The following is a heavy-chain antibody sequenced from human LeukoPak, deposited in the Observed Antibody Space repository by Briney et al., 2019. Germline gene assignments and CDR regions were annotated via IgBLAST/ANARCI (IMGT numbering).Heavy chain of an antibody. V-gene: IGHV3-21*01. Sequence: NPGGSLRLSCAASGFTFSDYTMYWVRQAPGKGLEWVACITTRSSYMYYADSVKGRFTISRDNAKNSLYLQMNSLRAEDTAVYYCAKDRLTYYYYGMDAWGQGTTVTVSS. J-gene: IGHJ6*02. CDR3: AKDRLTYYYYGMDA. CDR1: GFTFSDYT. D-gene: IGHD2-15*01. CDR2: ITTRSSYM.